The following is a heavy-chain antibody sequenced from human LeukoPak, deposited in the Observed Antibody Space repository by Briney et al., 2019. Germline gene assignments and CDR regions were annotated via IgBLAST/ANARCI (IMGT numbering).Heavy chain of an antibody. CDR1: GGSISSYY. V-gene: IGHV4-59*08. CDR2: IYYSGST. CDR3: ARYSAYDYSYYYYGMDV. D-gene: IGHD5-12*01. Sequence: SETLSLTCTVSGGSISSYYWSWIRQPPGKGLEWIGYIYYSGSTNYNPSLKSRVTISVDTSKNQFSLKLSSVTAADTAVYYCARYSAYDYSYYYYGMDVWGRGTTVTVSS. J-gene: IGHJ6*02.